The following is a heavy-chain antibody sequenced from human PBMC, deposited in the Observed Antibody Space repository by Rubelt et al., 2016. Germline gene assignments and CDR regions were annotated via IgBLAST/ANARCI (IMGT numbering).Heavy chain of an antibody. V-gene: IGHV4-34*01. CDR2: IYYSGST. CDR1: GGSLRGIF. J-gene: IGHJ5*02. D-gene: IGHD3-10*01. Sequence: QVQLQRWGAGLLKPSETLSLTCAVSGGSLRGIFWNWIRQTPGKGLEWIGYIYYSGSTYYNPSLKSRVTISVDTSKNQFSLKLGSVTAADTAVYYCARDSGSGSYYINWFDPWGQGTLVTVSS. CDR3: ARDSGSGSYYINWFDP.